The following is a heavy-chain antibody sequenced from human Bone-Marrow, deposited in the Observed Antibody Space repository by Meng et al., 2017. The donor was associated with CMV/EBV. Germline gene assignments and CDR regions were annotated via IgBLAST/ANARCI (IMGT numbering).Heavy chain of an antibody. D-gene: IGHD6-13*01. CDR1: GYTFTSYD. CDR2: MNPNSGNT. CDR3: ARSWLIAADYYYYGMDV. J-gene: IGHJ6*02. Sequence: ASVKVSCKASGYTFTSYDINWVRQATGQGLEWMGWMNPNSGNTGYAQKFQGRVTITRNTSISTAYMELSSLRSEDTAVYYCARSWLIAADYYYYGMDVCGQGTTVTVSS. V-gene: IGHV1-8*03.